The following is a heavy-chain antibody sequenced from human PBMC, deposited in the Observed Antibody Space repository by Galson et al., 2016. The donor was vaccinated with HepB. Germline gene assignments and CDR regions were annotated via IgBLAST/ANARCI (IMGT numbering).Heavy chain of an antibody. D-gene: IGHD3-16*01. CDR1: GGSISSSY. V-gene: IGHV4-59*01. CDR2: MFYSGKT. J-gene: IGHJ6*02. Sequence: SETLSLTCTVSGGSISSSYWSWIRQPPGKALEWIGCMFYSGKTNYNPSLRSRVTISGDTSKNQFSPKLNFVTAADTAVYYCARGDSTGYYYYGMDVWGQGTTVTVSS. CDR3: ARGDSTGYYYYGMDV.